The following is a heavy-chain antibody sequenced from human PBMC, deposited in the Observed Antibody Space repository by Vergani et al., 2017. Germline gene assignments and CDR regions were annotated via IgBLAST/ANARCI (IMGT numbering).Heavy chain of an antibody. V-gene: IGHV4-34*11. CDR3: ARGAKFDY. CDR2: IYYSGST. CDR1: GGSISSHY. J-gene: IGHJ4*02. Sequence: QVQLQQWGAGLLKPSETLSLTCAVYGGSISSHYWSWIRQPPGKGLEWIGYIYYSGSTNYNPSLKSRVTISVDTSKNQFSLKLSSVTAADTAVYYCARGAKFDYWGQGTLVTVSS.